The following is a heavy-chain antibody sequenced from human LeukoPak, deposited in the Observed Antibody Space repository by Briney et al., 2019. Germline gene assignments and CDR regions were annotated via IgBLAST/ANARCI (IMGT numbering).Heavy chain of an antibody. D-gene: IGHD3-3*01. V-gene: IGHV4-59*01. J-gene: IGHJ4*02. CDR1: GGSISSYY. Sequence: PSETLSLTCTVSGGSISSYYWSWIRQPPGKGLEWIGYTYYSGSTNYNPSLKSRVTISVDTSKNQFSLKLSSVTAADTAVYYCARGGSDSYYDFWSGYYTGGYYFDYWGQGTLVTVSS. CDR3: ARGGSDSYYDFWSGYYTGGYYFDY. CDR2: TYYSGST.